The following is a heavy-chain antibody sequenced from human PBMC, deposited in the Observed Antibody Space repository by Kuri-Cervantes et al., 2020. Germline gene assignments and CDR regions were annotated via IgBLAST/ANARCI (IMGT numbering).Heavy chain of an antibody. J-gene: IGHJ4*02. CDR1: GFTFSSYA. D-gene: IGHD1-20*01. V-gene: IGHV3-48*02. CDR2: ISSTNAI. Sequence: GESLKISCAASGFTFSSYAMHWVRQAPGKGLEWVSYISSTNAIYYADSVKGRFTISRDNAKNSLYLQMNSLRDEDTAVYYCARDHNWAFDYWGQGSLVTVSS. CDR3: ARDHNWAFDY.